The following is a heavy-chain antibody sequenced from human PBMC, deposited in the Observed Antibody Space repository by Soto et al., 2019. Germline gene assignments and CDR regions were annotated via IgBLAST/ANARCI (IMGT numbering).Heavy chain of an antibody. J-gene: IGHJ4*02. Sequence: QVQLVQSGAEVRKPESSVKVSCRASGGTLSSYPISWVRQAPGQGLEWMGRIVPILRIANYAQKFQGRVTITADTSTNTGYMELSSLASEDTAVYYCARVVARREAEGDYFQSWGQGTLVSVSP. CDR1: GGTLSSYP. CDR3: ARVVARREAEGDYFQS. D-gene: IGHD6-25*01. V-gene: IGHV1-69*02. CDR2: IVPILRIA.